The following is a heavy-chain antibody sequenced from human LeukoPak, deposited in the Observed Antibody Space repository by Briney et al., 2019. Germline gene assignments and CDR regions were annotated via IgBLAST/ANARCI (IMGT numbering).Heavy chain of an antibody. V-gene: IGHV3-11*01. D-gene: IGHD3-22*01. J-gene: IGHJ4*02. CDR3: ASYYDSSGYSPGY. CDR1: GFTFSDYY. Sequence: GGSPRLSCAASGFTFSDYYMSWIRQAPGKGLEWVSYISSSGSTIYYADSVKGRFTISRDNAKNSLYLQMNSLRAEDTAVYYCASYYDSSGYSPGYWGQGTLVTVSS. CDR2: ISSSGSTI.